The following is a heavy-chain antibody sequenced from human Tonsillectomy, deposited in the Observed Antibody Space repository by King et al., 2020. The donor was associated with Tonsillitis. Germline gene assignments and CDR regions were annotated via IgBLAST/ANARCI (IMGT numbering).Heavy chain of an antibody. CDR1: GFTFGDYA. J-gene: IGHJ4*02. CDR3: TRDTRPGVRYGTYFDY. CDR2: IRSKAYGGTT. V-gene: IGHV3-49*05. D-gene: IGHD3-10*01. Sequence: VQLVESGGGLVKPGRSLRLSCTASGFTFGDYAMSWFRQAPGKGLEWVGFIRSKAYGGTTEYAASVKGRFTISRDDSKSIAYLQMNSLKTEDTAVYYCTRDTRPGVRYGTYFDYWGQGTLVTVSS.